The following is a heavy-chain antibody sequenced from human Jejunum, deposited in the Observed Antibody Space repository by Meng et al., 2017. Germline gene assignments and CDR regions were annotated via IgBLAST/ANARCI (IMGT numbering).Heavy chain of an antibody. J-gene: IGHJ4*02. Sequence: QVHLQRSYPGLGSPQGTLSLPYAGSDGPITGTNWGTWFRQAPGKGLVWSGEIYHSGTTNDNPSLKSRVAISADKSKNQFSLNLYSLSAADTALYYCATRTRDSFDYWGQGSLVTVSS. D-gene: IGHD1-7*01. CDR2: IYHSGTT. CDR3: ATRTRDSFDY. CDR1: DGPITGTNW. V-gene: IGHV4-4*03.